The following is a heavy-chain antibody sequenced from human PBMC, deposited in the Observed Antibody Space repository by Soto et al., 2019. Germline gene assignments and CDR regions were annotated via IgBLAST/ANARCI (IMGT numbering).Heavy chain of an antibody. CDR2: INGDGSSA. CDR1: GFHFRNYW. D-gene: IGHD1-26*01. CDR3: ARTMEGAWFEY. Sequence: PGGSLRLSCAASGFHFRNYWMHWVLQVPGKGLVWVSRINGDGSSAIYADSVKGRFTISRDNAKNTLYLQMNRLRVEDTAVYYCARTMEGAWFEYWGQGKLVTVSS. V-gene: IGHV3-74*01. J-gene: IGHJ4*02.